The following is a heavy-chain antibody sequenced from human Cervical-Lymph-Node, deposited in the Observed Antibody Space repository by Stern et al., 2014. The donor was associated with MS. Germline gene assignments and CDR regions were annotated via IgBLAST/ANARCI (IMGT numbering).Heavy chain of an antibody. Sequence: EVQLVESGGRLVQPGRSLRLSCAASGFNFDEYSMYLVRQAPGKGLEWVSGISWNSNNIGYADSVQGRLTISRDNAKNSLYLQMDSLRAEDTALYYCVRDMGGSADYWGQGTLVTVSS. J-gene: IGHJ4*02. CDR3: VRDMGGSADY. V-gene: IGHV3-9*01. D-gene: IGHD5-12*01. CDR2: ISWNSNNI. CDR1: GFNFDEYS.